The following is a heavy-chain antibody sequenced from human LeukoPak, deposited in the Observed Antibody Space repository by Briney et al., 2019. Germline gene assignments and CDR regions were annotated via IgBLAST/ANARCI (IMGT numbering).Heavy chain of an antibody. CDR1: GFTFSSYS. CDR2: ISSSSSYI. J-gene: IGHJ3*02. V-gene: IGHV3-21*01. Sequence: GGSLRLSCAASGFTFSSYSMNWVREAPGKRLDWVSSISSSSSYIYYADSVKGRFTISRDNAKNSLYLQMNSLRAEDTAVYYCARAPRYYDILTGYSMQDAFDIWGQGTMVTVSP. CDR3: ARAPRYYDILTGYSMQDAFDI. D-gene: IGHD3-9*01.